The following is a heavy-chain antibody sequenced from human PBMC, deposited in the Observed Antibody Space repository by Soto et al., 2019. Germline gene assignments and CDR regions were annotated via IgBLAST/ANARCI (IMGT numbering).Heavy chain of an antibody. CDR1: GFSLSTSGVG. D-gene: IGHD6-13*01. CDR3: AHRLVSYSSSLALDP. J-gene: IGHJ5*02. CDR2: IYWDDDK. Sequence: SGPTLVNPTQTLTLTCSFSGFSLSTSGVGVGWIRQPPGKALEWLALIYWDDDKRYSPSLKSRLTITKDTSKNQVVLTMTNMDPVDTATYYCAHRLVSYSSSLALDPWGQGTLVTVSS. V-gene: IGHV2-5*02.